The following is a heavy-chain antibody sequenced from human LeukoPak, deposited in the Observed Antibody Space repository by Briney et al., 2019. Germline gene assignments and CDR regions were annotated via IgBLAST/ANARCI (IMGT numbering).Heavy chain of an antibody. J-gene: IGHJ4*02. CDR3: ARGCLEFGQTTYYYDSSGYYYGGTFDY. Sequence: PGGSLRLSCAASGFTFSSYSMNWVRQAPGKGLEWVSSISSSSSYIYYADSVKGRFTISRDNAKNSLYLQMNSLRAEDTAVYYCARGCLEFGQTTYYYDSSGYYYGGTFDYWGQGTLVTVSS. CDR1: GFTFSSYS. D-gene: IGHD3-22*01. V-gene: IGHV3-21*01. CDR2: ISSSSSYI.